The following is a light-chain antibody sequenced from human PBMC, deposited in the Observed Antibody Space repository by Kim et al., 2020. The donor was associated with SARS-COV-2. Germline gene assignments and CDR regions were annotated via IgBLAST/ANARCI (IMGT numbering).Light chain of an antibody. J-gene: IGLJ2*01. CDR1: NIGSKG. CDR3: QVWDSSSDHRV. CDR2: YDS. Sequence: SYELTQPPSVSVAPGKTARFTCGGDNIGSKGVHWYQQKPGQAPVLVIYYDSDRPSGIPERFSGSNSGNTATLTISGVEAGDEADYYCQVWDSSSDHRVFG. V-gene: IGLV3-21*04.